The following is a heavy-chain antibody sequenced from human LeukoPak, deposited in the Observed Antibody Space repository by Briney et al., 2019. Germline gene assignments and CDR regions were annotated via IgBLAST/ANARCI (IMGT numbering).Heavy chain of an antibody. V-gene: IGHV4-39*01. CDR1: GGSISSYY. Sequence: SETLSLTCTVSGGSISSYYWGWIRQPPGKGLEWIGSIYYSGSTYYNPSLKSRVTISVDTSKNQFSLKLSSVTAADTAVYYCARHYDFWSGYYKGGYYYYYGMDVWGQGTTVTVSS. D-gene: IGHD3-3*01. CDR2: IYYSGST. CDR3: ARHYDFWSGYYKGGYYYYYGMDV. J-gene: IGHJ6*02.